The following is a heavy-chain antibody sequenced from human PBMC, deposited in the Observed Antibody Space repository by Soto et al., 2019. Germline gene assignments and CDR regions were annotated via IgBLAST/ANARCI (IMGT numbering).Heavy chain of an antibody. Sequence: GGSLRLSCVASGFTFSRYGMTWVRQAPGKGPEWVSSITATGSSAYYADSVEGRFTISRDNAKNVLYLQMSGLRDDDTAVYYCAKRYYDSSVAPPWGQGTLVTVSS. J-gene: IGHJ5*02. D-gene: IGHD3-9*01. CDR1: GFTFSRYG. CDR2: ITATGSSA. CDR3: AKRYYDSSVAPP. V-gene: IGHV3-23*01.